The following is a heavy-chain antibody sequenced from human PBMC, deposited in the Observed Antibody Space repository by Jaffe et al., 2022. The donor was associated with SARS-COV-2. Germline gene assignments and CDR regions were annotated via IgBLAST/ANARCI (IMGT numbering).Heavy chain of an antibody. J-gene: IGHJ4*02. CDR1: RGSLTSTSYY. V-gene: IGHV4-39*01. D-gene: IGHD5-12*01. CDR2: LYHTGSP. Sequence: QVQLQESGPGLVKPSETLSLTCTVSRGSLTSTSYYWAWIRQAPGKGLEWIGSLYHTGSPQRRSSLKRRVTLSIEASRNQFSLKLTSVTAADSALYYCARGRKDGYDLYYFDSWGQGTLVTVSS. CDR3: ARGRKDGYDLYYFDS.